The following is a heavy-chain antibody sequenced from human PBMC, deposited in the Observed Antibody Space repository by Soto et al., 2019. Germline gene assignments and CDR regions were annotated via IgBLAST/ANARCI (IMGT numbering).Heavy chain of an antibody. CDR3: ARDLNPRQEMLYALLGY. CDR1: GFTFSSYS. V-gene: IGHV3-48*01. CDR2: ISGSSSMI. Sequence: EVQLVESGGGLVQPGGSRRLSCAASGFTFSSYSMNWVRQAPGKGLEWVSYISGSSSMIYYADSVKGRFTISRDNAKNSLYLQMNSLRAEDTAVYYCARDLNPRQEMLYALLGYWGQGTLVTVSS. D-gene: IGHD2-8*01. J-gene: IGHJ4*02.